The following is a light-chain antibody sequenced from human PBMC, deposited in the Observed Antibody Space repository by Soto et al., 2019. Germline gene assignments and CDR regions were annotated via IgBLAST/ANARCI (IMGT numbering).Light chain of an antibody. CDR1: QGIDNY. V-gene: IGKV1-27*01. Sequence: DIQMTQSPSSLSASIGDRVTITCRASQGIDNYLAWFQQKPGTIPKLLIYAASTLQSGVPSRFSGSGSGTDFTLTISSLQPEDVATYYCQKYNTAPLSFGPGTKVEIK. CDR2: AAS. CDR3: QKYNTAPLS. J-gene: IGKJ3*01.